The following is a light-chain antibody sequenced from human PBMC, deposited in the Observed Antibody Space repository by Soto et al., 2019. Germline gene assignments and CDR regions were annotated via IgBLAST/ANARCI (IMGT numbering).Light chain of an antibody. V-gene: IGKV3-11*01. J-gene: IGKJ4*02. CDR2: DAS. Sequence: EIVLTQSPATLSLSPGERATLSCRASQSVSSYLAWYQQKPGQAPRLLIYDASNWAAGIPARFSGSGSGTDFTLTVGSLEPEDFAVDYCQQSSNWPLTFGGGTNVEIK. CDR1: QSVSSY. CDR3: QQSSNWPLT.